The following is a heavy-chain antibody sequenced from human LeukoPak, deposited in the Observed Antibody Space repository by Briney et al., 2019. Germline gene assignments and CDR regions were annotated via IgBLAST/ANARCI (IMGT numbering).Heavy chain of an antibody. CDR2: FSKSGTTT. D-gene: IGHD6-19*01. CDR1: GFTFSIYA. J-gene: IGHJ4*02. CDR3: ARDGRSSGWYQGFDY. Sequence: GGSLRLSCAASGFTFSIYAMSWVRQAPGKGLEWVSTFSKSGTTTYYPDSMKGRFTISRDNSKNTLYLQMNSLRAEDTAVYYCARDGRSSGWYQGFDYWGQGTLVTVSS. V-gene: IGHV3-23*01.